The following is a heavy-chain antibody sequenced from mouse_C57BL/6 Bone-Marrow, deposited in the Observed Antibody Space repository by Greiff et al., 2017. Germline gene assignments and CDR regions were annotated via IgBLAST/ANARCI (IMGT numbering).Heavy chain of an antibody. D-gene: IGHD1-1*01. CDR2: IWSDGST. J-gene: IGHJ4*01. CDR1: GFSLTSYG. V-gene: IGHV2-6-1*01. CDR3: ARHDPLSTVVAPDAMDY. Sequence: QVQLKESGPGLVAPSQSLSITCTVSGFSLTSYGVHWVRQPPGKGLEWLVVIWSDGSTTYNSALKSRLSISKDHAKSQVFLKMNSLQTDDTAMYYCARHDPLSTVVAPDAMDYWGQGTSVTVSS.